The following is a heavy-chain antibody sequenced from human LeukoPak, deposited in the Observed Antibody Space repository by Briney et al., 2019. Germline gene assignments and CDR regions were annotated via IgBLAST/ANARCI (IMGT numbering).Heavy chain of an antibody. CDR3: ANFQTVGVKSFEH. D-gene: IGHD1-26*01. CDR2: ISPDSTFI. CDR1: GFTFSTDG. V-gene: IGHV3-21*01. Sequence: GGSLRLSCAGSGFTFSTDGMNWVRQAPGKGLEWVSSISPDSTFIFQADSVKGRFTISRDNAKNSLYLQMESLRVEDTAVYYCANFQTVGVKSFEHWGQGTLVIVSS. J-gene: IGHJ5*02.